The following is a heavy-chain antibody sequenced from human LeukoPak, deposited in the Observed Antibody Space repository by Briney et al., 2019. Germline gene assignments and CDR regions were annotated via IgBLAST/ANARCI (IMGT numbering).Heavy chain of an antibody. CDR1: GGSISSSSYY. CDR3: ARPGIAGARPSRDY. J-gene: IGHJ4*02. D-gene: IGHD6-25*01. CDR2: IYYSGST. V-gene: IGHV4-39*01. Sequence: PSETLSLICTVSGGSISSSSYYWGWIRQPPGKGLGWIGSIYYSGSTYYNPSLKSRVTISVDTSKNQCSLKLSSVPAADTAVYYCARPGIAGARPSRDYWGQGTLVTVSS.